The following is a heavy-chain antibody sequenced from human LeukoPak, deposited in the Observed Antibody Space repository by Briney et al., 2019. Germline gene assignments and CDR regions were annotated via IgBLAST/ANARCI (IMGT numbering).Heavy chain of an antibody. V-gene: IGHV3-13*01. D-gene: IGHD1-26*01. CDR1: GFTFSSYD. CDR3: ATTGSGSYYDY. CDR2: IGTAGDT. Sequence: TGGSLRLSCAASGFTFSSYDMHWVRQATGKGLEWVSAIGTAGDTYYPGSVKGRFTISRDNAKNTLFLQMNSLRAEDTAVYYCATTGSGSYYDYWGQGTLVTVSS. J-gene: IGHJ4*02.